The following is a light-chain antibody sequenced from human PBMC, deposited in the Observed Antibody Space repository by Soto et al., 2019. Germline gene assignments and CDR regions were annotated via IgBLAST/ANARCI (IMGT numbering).Light chain of an antibody. CDR1: SSNIGSYYD. CDR3: QPYDNRWSHVV. J-gene: IGLJ2*01. V-gene: IGLV1-40*01. CDR2: GDN. Sequence: QPVLTQPPSVAGAPGQRVTIPCTGSSSNIGSYYDVHWYQQLPGTVPKLLIYGDNNLPSGVPDRFSGSKSGTSASLAITGLQAEEEADYACQPYDNRWSHVVFGGGTKLTV.